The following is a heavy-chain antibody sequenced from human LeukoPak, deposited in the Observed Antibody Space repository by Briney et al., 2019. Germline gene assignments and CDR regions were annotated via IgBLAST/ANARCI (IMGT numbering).Heavy chain of an antibody. CDR3: ARDRCLDYGGNSVCAFDI. CDR1: GFTFSSYS. V-gene: IGHV3-48*01. D-gene: IGHD4-23*01. CDR2: ISGSSSTI. J-gene: IGHJ3*02. Sequence: GGSLRLSCAASGFTFSSYSMNWVRQAPGKGLEWVSYISGSSSTIYYADSVKGRFTISRDNAKNSLYLQMNSLRAEDTAVYYCARDRCLDYGGNSVCAFDIWGQGTMVTVSS.